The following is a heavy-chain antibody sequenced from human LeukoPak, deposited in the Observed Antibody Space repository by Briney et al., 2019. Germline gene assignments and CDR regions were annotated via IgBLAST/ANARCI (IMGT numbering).Heavy chain of an antibody. CDR1: GGSISSSY. CDR3: ARHFYGSGSYYSDY. D-gene: IGHD3-10*01. CDR2: IHHSGST. J-gene: IGHJ4*02. Sequence: SETLSLTCAVSGGSISSSYWSWIRQPPGKGLEWIGYIHHSGSTSSNPSLKSRVTISIDTSKNQFSLMLSSVTASDTAVYYCARHFYGSGSYYSDYWGQGTLVTVSS. V-gene: IGHV4-59*08.